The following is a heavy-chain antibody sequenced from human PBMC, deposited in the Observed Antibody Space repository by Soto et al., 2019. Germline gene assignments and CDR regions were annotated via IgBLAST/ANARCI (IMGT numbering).Heavy chain of an antibody. CDR2: IIPLFRTP. CDR1: GGTFSSSA. J-gene: IGHJ6*02. D-gene: IGHD1-1*01. V-gene: IGHV1-69*12. Sequence: QVQLVQSGAEMKEPGSSVKVSCKTSGGTFSSSAISWLRQAPGHGLEWMGGIIPLFRTPDYAQKFQGRVTIAADESTSTAQMELSSPRSADTAVYYCARDNDRLELGGNYSYVLDVWGQGTKITVYS. CDR3: ARDNDRLELGGNYSYVLDV.